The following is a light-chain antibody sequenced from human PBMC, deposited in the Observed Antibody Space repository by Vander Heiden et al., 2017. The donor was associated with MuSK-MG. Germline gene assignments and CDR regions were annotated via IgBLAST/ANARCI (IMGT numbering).Light chain of an antibody. V-gene: IGKV1-39*01. CDR2: TAS. CDR1: LSINTY. CDR3: QQTFTTPWT. J-gene: IGKJ1*01. Sequence: DIQMTQSPSSLSASVGDRVTITCRASLSINTYVNWYQQKPGKAPKLLIFTASTLQIGVPSRFTGSVSGTDFTLTISSLQPEDFATYYCQQTFTTPWTFGQGTKVEIK.